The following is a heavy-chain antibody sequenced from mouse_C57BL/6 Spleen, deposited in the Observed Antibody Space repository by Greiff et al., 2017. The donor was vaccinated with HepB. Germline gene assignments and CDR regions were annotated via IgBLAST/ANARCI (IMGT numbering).Heavy chain of an antibody. CDR3: ARQDGSPYYFDY. CDR2: IDPSDSYT. CDR1: GYTFTSYW. D-gene: IGHD1-1*01. V-gene: IGHV1-69*01. J-gene: IGHJ2*01. Sequence: QVQLQQSGAELVMPGASVKLSCKASGYTFTSYWMHWVKQRPGQGLEWIGEIDPSDSYTNYNQKFKGKSTLTVDKSSSTAYMQLSSLTSEDSAVYYCARQDGSPYYFDYWGQGTTLTVSS.